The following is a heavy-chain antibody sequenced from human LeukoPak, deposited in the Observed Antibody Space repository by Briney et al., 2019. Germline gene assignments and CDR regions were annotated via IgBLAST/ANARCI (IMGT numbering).Heavy chain of an antibody. CDR2: INPNSGGT. V-gene: IGHV1-2*06. Sequence: ASVKVSCKASGYTFTSYDINWVRQAPGQGLEWMGRINPNSGGTNYAQKFQGRVTMTRDTSISTAYMELSRLRSDDTAVYYCASLTGDGENFDYWGQGTLVTVSS. CDR3: ASLTGDGENFDY. J-gene: IGHJ4*02. CDR1: GYTFTSYD. D-gene: IGHD7-27*01.